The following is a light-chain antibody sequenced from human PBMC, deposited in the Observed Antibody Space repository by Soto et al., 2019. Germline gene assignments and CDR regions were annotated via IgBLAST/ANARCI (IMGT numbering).Light chain of an antibody. V-gene: IGKV3-20*01. J-gene: IGKJ5*01. Sequence: EIVLTQSPATLSLSPGERATLSCRASQSVSSNLAWYQQKPGQAPRLLIYGASTRATGIPDRFGGSGSGTDFTLTISRLEPEDFAVYYCQQYSFLPRTFGQGTRLEI. CDR2: GAS. CDR3: QQYSFLPRT. CDR1: QSVSSN.